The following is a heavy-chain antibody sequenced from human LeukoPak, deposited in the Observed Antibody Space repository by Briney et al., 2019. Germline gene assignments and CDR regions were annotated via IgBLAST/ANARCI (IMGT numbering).Heavy chain of an antibody. Sequence: GASVKVSCKASGGTFSSYAISWVRQAPGQGLEWMGGIIPIFGTANYAQKFQGRVTITTDESTSTAYMELSSLRSEDTAVYYCARVGRRYFDWLTYYFDYWGQGTLVTVSS. D-gene: IGHD3-9*01. V-gene: IGHV1-69*05. CDR2: IIPIFGTA. CDR3: ARVGRRYFDWLTYYFDY. J-gene: IGHJ4*02. CDR1: GGTFSSYA.